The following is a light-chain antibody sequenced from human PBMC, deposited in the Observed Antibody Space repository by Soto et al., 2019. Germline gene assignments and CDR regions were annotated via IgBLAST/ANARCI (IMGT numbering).Light chain of an antibody. CDR3: SSYAGSNIL. V-gene: IGLV2-8*01. J-gene: IGLJ1*01. Sequence: QSVLTQPPSASGSPGHSVTISCTGTSSDVGGYNYVSWYQQHPGKAPKLMIYEVNKRPSGVPDRFSASKSGNTASLTVSGLQAEDEADYYCSSYAGSNILFGTGTKVTVL. CDR1: SSDVGGYNY. CDR2: EVN.